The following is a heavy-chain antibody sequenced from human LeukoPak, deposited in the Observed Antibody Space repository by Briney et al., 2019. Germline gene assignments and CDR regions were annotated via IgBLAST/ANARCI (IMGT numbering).Heavy chain of an antibody. Sequence: ASVKVSCKASGYTFTSYYMHWVRQAPGQGLEWMGIINPSGGSTSYAQKFQGRVTMTRDTSTSTVYMKLSSLRSEDTAVYYCARDLVYYYDSSGLIDPWGQGTLVTVSS. J-gene: IGHJ5*02. CDR2: INPSGGST. CDR3: ARDLVYYYDSSGLIDP. D-gene: IGHD3-22*01. CDR1: GYTFTSYY. V-gene: IGHV1-46*01.